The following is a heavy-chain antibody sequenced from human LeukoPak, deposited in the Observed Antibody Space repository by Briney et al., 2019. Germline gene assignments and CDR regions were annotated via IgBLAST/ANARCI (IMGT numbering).Heavy chain of an antibody. J-gene: IGHJ4*02. CDR3: AKVYGSGNTLWEPSLDY. D-gene: IGHD1-7*01. CDR1: GFPFDDFA. V-gene: IGHV3-43*02. Sequence: PGGSLRLSCAASGFPFDDFAMHWVRQAPGKGLEWVSLISGDGGRTYYADSVRGRFTISRDNSKNSLYLQMNSLRTEDTALYYCAKVYGSGNTLWEPSLDYWGQGTLVAVSS. CDR2: ISGDGGRT.